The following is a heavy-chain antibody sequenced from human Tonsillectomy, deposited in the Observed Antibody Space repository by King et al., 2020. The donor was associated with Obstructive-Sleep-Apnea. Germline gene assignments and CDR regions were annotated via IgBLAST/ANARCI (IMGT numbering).Heavy chain of an antibody. CDR2: IYYSGST. V-gene: IGHV4-59*01. J-gene: IGHJ5*02. D-gene: IGHD1-26*01. CDR1: GGSISSYY. Sequence: VQLQESGPGLVKPSETLSLTCTVSGGSISSYYWSWMRQPPGKGLEWIGYIYYSGSTNYNPSLKSRVTISVDTSKNQFSLRLSSVTAADTAVYHCASGRGGGEDWFDPWGQGTLVTVSS. CDR3: ASGRGGGEDWFDP.